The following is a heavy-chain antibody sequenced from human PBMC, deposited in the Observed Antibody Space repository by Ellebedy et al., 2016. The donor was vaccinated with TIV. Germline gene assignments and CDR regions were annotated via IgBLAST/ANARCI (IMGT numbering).Heavy chain of an antibody. CDR1: GGTFSSYA. V-gene: IGHV1-69*13. Sequence: SVKVSXXASGGTFSSYAISWVRQAPGQGLEWLGGIIPIFATANYAQKFQGRVTITADESTSTAYMELSSLKSDDTAVYYCARGGYSSSWSTSYYYYYYMDVWGKGTTVTVSS. D-gene: IGHD6-13*01. CDR2: IIPIFATA. CDR3: ARGGYSSSWSTSYYYYYYMDV. J-gene: IGHJ6*03.